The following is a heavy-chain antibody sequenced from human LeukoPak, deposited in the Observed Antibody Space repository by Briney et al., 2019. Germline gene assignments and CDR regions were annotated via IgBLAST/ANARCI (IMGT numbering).Heavy chain of an antibody. CDR1: GYTFTTYG. V-gene: IGHV1-18*01. J-gene: IGHJ3*02. Sequence: ASVKVSCKASGYTFTTYGISWVRQAPGQGLQWMGWISAYNGNTNYAQKLQDRVTMTTDTSTSTAYMELRSLRSDDTAVYYCARALARWLQLNAFDIWGQGTMVTVSS. CDR3: ARALARWLQLNAFDI. D-gene: IGHD5-24*01. CDR2: ISAYNGNT.